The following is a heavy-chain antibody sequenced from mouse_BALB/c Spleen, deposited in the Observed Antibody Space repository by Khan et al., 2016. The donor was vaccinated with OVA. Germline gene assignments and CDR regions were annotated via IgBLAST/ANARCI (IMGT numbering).Heavy chain of an antibody. CDR3: ARSPYGNYASWFAY. V-gene: IGHV2-2*02. Sequence: QVQLQQSGPGLVQPSQSLSITCTVSDFSLTNYGVHWVRQSPGKGLEWLGVIWSGGSTDYNAAFISRLTISKDNSKSQVFFKMNSLQANDTAIYYCARSPYGNYASWFAYWGQGTLVTVSA. CDR2: IWSGGST. D-gene: IGHD2-1*01. J-gene: IGHJ3*01. CDR1: DFSLTNYG.